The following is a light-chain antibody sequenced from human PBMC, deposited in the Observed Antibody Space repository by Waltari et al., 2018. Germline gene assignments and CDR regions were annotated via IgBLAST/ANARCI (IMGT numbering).Light chain of an antibody. J-gene: IGKJ1*01. CDR1: QSISSR. Sequence: DIQMTQSPSTLSASVGDRVTITCRASQSISSRLAWYQQKPGKAPRLLIYKASTLESGVPSRFSGRGSATEFTLTISSLQPDDFATYYCQQYNSYLRTFGQGTKVEIK. CDR2: KAS. V-gene: IGKV1-5*03. CDR3: QQYNSYLRT.